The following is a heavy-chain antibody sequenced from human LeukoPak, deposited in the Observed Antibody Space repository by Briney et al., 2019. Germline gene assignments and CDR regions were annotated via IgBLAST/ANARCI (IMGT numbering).Heavy chain of an antibody. CDR3: ARVWQDYSGVDY. CDR1: GFTFSAYH. D-gene: IGHD2-21*01. Sequence: GGSLRLSCAASGFTFSAYHINWVRQAPGKGLEWLSYISSTGTTIYYADSVKGRFAISRDNARSPLYLQMNSLRDEDTAVYYCARVWQDYSGVDYWGQGTLVTVSS. V-gene: IGHV3-48*02. CDR2: ISSTGTTI. J-gene: IGHJ4*02.